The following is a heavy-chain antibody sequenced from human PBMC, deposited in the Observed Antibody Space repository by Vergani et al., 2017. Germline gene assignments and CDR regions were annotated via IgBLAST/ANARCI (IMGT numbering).Heavy chain of an antibody. CDR3: ARGVSYSSGWYLRY. D-gene: IGHD6-19*01. CDR2: INHSGIT. J-gene: IGHJ4*02. Sequence: QVQLQQWGAGLLKPSETLSLTCAVYVGSFSGYYWSWIRQPPGKGLEWIGEINHSGITNYNPSLKSRVTISVDTSKNQFSLKLSSVTSADTAVYYCARGVSYSSGWYLRYWGQGTLVTVSS. CDR1: VGSFSGYY. V-gene: IGHV4-34*01.